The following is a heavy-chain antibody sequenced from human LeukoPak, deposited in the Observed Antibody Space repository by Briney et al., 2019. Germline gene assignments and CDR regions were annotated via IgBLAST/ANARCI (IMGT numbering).Heavy chain of an antibody. CDR2: IIPIFGTA. Sequence: SVKVSCKASGGTFSSYAISWVRQAPGQGLEWMGGIIPIFGTANYAQKFQGRVTITADESTSTAYMELSSLRSEDTAVYYCAAPQYSYGWPYYYGMDVWGQGTTVTVSS. CDR1: GGTFSSYA. CDR3: AAPQYSYGWPYYYGMDV. D-gene: IGHD5-18*01. V-gene: IGHV1-69*13. J-gene: IGHJ6*02.